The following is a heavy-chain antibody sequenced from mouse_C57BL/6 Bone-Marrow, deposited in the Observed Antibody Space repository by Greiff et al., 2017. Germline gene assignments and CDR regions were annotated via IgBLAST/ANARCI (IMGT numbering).Heavy chain of an antibody. Sequence: QVQLQQSGAELVRPGTSVKVSCKASGYAFTNYLIEWVKQRPGQGLEWIGVINPGSGGTNYNEKFKGKATLTADKSSSTAYMQLSSLTSEDSAVYFCARSGGNYVPYAMDYWGQGTPVTVSS. CDR3: ARSGGNYVPYAMDY. J-gene: IGHJ4*01. CDR1: GYAFTNYL. D-gene: IGHD2-1*01. CDR2: INPGSGGT. V-gene: IGHV1-54*01.